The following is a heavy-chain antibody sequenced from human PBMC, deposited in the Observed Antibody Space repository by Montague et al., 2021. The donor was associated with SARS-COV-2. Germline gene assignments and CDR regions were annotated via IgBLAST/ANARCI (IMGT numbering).Heavy chain of an antibody. CDR3: ARDEDITTAGGERLDY. CDR1: GFMFRNRY. J-gene: IGHJ4*02. CDR2: INHDGSEK. Sequence: SLRLSCAASGFMFRNRYMTWVRQAPGKGLEWVANINHDGSEKFYVDSVEGRLTISRDNAKNSVYLRMNSLRAEDTAVYYCARDEDITTAGGERLDYWGQGTLVAVSS. D-gene: IGHD3-16*01. V-gene: IGHV3-7*01.